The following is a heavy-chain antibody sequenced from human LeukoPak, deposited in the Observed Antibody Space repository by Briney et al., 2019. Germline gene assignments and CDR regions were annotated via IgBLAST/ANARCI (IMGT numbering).Heavy chain of an antibody. Sequence: PGGSLRLSCAASGFTFSTYWMNWVRHAPGKGPVWVSRINSDGSSTSYADSVKGRLTISRDNANNTLYLQMNSLRAEDTAVYYCAREIHRWEVPGYWGQGTLVTVSS. CDR3: AREIHRWEVPGY. CDR1: GFTFSTYW. J-gene: IGHJ4*02. D-gene: IGHD2-2*01. CDR2: INSDGSST. V-gene: IGHV3-74*01.